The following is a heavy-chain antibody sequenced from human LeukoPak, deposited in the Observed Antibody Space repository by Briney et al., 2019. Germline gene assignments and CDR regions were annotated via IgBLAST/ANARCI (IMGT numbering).Heavy chain of an antibody. CDR1: GYTFTDYY. J-gene: IGHJ3*02. D-gene: IGHD3-10*01. V-gene: IGHV1-2*02. CDR2: INPNSGGT. CDR3: ARNGFGELVYAFDI. Sequence: GASVKVSCKTSGYTFTDYYMHWVRQAPGQGLEWMGWINPNSGGTNYAQKFQGRVTMTRDTSISTAYMELSRLRSDDTAVYYCARNGFGELVYAFDIWGQGTMVTVSS.